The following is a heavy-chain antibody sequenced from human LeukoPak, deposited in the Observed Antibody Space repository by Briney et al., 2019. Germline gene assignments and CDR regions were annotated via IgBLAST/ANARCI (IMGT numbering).Heavy chain of an antibody. D-gene: IGHD1-26*01. CDR1: GFILSSFG. V-gene: IGHV3-30*02. CDR3: ARDGNWAFDI. CDR2: LRFDGINK. J-gene: IGHJ3*02. Sequence: PGGSLRLSCAASGFILSSFGMHWVRQAPGKGLEWVAFLRFDGINKYFADSVKGRFTISRDNSKNTLSLQMNSLRAEDTAVYYCARDGNWAFDIWGQGTMVTVSS.